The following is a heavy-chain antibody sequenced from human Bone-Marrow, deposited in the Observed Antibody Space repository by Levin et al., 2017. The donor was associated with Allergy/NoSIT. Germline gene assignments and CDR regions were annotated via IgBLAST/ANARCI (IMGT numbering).Heavy chain of an antibody. J-gene: IGHJ4*02. V-gene: IGHV3-33*01. D-gene: IGHD1-26*01. CDR1: GFTFSSYG. Sequence: SCAASGFTFSSYGMHWVRQAPGKGLEWVAVIWYDGSNKYYADSVKGRFTISRDNSKNTLYLQMNSLRAEDTAVYYCARGYGGSKPRFDYWGQGTLVTVSS. CDR3: ARGYGGSKPRFDY. CDR2: IWYDGSNK.